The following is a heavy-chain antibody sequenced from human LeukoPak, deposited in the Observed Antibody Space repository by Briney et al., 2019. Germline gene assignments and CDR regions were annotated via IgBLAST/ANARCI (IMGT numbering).Heavy chain of an antibody. D-gene: IGHD5-12*01. J-gene: IGHJ3*02. V-gene: IGHV1-46*01. CDR3: ARDLSGPSAFDI. CDR2: INPSGGST. CDR1: GYTFTSYY. Sequence: ASVKVSCKASGYTFTSYYMHWVRQAPGQGLGWMGIINPSGGSTSYAQKFQGRVTMTRDTSTSTVYMGLSSLRSEDTAVYYCARDLSGPSAFDIWGQGTMVTVSS.